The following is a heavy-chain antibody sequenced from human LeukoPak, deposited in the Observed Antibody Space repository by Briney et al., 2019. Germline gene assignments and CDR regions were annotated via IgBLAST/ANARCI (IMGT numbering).Heavy chain of an antibody. V-gene: IGHV1-46*01. CDR3: ARDLGIGAMVISFAY. J-gene: IGHJ4*02. CDR2: INPSGGST. CDR1: GYTFTSHY. Sequence: GASVKVSCKASGYTFTSHYMHWGRQAPGQRLELMGIINPSGGSTSYAQKFQGRVTMTRDTSTSTVYMELSSLRSEDTAVYYCARDLGIGAMVISFAYWGQGTLVTVSS. D-gene: IGHD5-18*01.